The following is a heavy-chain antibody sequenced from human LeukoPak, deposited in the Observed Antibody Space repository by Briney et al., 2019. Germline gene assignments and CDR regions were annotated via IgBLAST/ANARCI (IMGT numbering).Heavy chain of an antibody. Sequence: PGGSLRLSCAASGFTFSSYWVHWVRQAPGKGLEWVSAISGTGGSAYYTDSVKGRFTISRDKFKNTLFLQMNSLRAEDMAVYYCAKDNDMPVAGNFDYWGQGILVTVSS. D-gene: IGHD6-19*01. J-gene: IGHJ4*02. CDR3: AKDNDMPVAGNFDY. CDR1: GFTFSSYW. CDR2: ISGTGGSA. V-gene: IGHV3-23*01.